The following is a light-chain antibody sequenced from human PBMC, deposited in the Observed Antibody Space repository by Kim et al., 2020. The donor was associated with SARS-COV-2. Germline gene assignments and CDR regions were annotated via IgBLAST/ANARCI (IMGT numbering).Light chain of an antibody. CDR2: KVS. CDR3: MQSTHWPPGT. V-gene: IGKV2-30*02. CDR1: QILVQSGGKPF. Sequence: PASHSCRVSQILVQSGGKPFLNWFQQRPGQSPRRLIYKVSNRDSGVPDRFSGSGSGTDFTLKISRVEAEYVGVYYCMQSTHWPPGTFGQGTKLEI. J-gene: IGKJ2*02.